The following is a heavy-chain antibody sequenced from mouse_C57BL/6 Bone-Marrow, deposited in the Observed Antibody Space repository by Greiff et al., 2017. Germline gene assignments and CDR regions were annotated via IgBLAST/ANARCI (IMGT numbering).Heavy chain of an antibody. J-gene: IGHJ2*01. CDR1: GYAFSSYW. D-gene: IGHD2-1*01. Sequence: QVQLQQSGAELVKPGASVKISCKASGYAFSSYWMNWVKQRPGKGLEWIGQIYPGDGDTNYNGKFKGKATLTADKSSSTAYMQLSGLTSEDSAFYFCARSYYYGNSLFDYWGQGTTLTVSS. CDR2: IYPGDGDT. V-gene: IGHV1-80*01. CDR3: ARSYYYGNSLFDY.